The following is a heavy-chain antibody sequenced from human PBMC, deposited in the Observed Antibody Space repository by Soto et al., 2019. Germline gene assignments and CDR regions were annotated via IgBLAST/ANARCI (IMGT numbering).Heavy chain of an antibody. CDR1: GGTFSSYT. V-gene: IGHV1-69*04. CDR2: IIPILGIA. CDR3: ARDAGFLEWDDAFDI. D-gene: IGHD3-3*01. Sequence: ASVKVSCKASGGTFSSYTISWVRQAPGQGLEWMGRIIPILGIANYAQMFQGRVTITADKSTSTAYMELSSLRSEDKAVYYCARDAGFLEWDDAFDIWGQGTMVTVSS. J-gene: IGHJ3*02.